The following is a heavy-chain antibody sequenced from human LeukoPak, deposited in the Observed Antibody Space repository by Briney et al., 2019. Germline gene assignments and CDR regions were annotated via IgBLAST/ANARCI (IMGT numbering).Heavy chain of an antibody. V-gene: IGHV3-9*01. CDR3: AKDISGSLSPGYYFDY. CDR2: ISWNSGSI. J-gene: IGHJ4*02. D-gene: IGHD3-10*01. Sequence: PGGSLRLSCAASGFTFDDYDMHWVRQAPGKGLEWVSGISWNSGSIGYADSVKGRFTISRDNAKNSLYLQMNSLRAEDTALYYCAKDISGSLSPGYYFDYWGQGTLVTVSS. CDR1: GFTFDDYD.